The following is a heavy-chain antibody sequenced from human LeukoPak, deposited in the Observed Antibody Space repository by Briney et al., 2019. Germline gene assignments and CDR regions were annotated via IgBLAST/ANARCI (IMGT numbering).Heavy chain of an antibody. CDR2: IYYRGST. Sequence: SETLSLTCNVSGVSVSDGRYYWTWIRQHPGKGLEWIGYIYYRGSTYYNPSLKSRVTISVDTSKNQFSLNLTSVTAADTAVYYCARWVVPGTLDYWGQGTLVTVSS. CDR3: ARWVVPGTLDY. D-gene: IGHD3-10*01. CDR1: GVSVSDGRYY. J-gene: IGHJ4*02. V-gene: IGHV4-31*03.